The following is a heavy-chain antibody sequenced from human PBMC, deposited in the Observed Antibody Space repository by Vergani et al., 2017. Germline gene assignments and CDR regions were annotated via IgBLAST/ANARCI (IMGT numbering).Heavy chain of an antibody. D-gene: IGHD2-2*01. J-gene: IGHJ4*02. Sequence: QLQLQESGPGLVKPSQTLSLTCTFSGGSISSGGYYWSWIRQHPGKGLEWIGYIYYSGTTYYNPSLKSRVTISVDTSKNQFSLKLSSVTAGDTAVYYCARDTTYWSSTSCRYRYFDYWGKGTQV. CDR1: GGSISSGGYY. V-gene: IGHV4-31*03. CDR3: ARDTTYWSSTSCRYRYFDY. CDR2: IYYSGTT.